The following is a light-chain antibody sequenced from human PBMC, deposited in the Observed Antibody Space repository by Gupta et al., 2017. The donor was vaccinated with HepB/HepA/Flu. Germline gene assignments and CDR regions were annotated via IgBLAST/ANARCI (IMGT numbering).Light chain of an antibody. CDR2: LGT. CDR3: MQGRQTSYT. V-gene: IGKV2-28*01. CDR1: QGLLHRNGYYY. Sequence: IVMTQSPLSLPVTPGEPAAISCRSSQGLLHRNGYYYVHWYLQKPGQSPQLLIYLGTNRASVVPDRCSSSESGTDITLKSSRVEDDDVGIYYCMQGRQTSYTFGQGTKLEIK. J-gene: IGKJ2*01.